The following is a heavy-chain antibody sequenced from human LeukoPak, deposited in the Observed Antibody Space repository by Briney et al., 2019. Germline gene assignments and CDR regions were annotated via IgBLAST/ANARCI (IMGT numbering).Heavy chain of an antibody. V-gene: IGHV3-53*01. CDR3: ARAAYDSGSYIVNHDY. D-gene: IGHD3-22*01. CDR1: GFTVSSNY. J-gene: IGHJ4*02. CDR2: IYSGGGA. Sequence: GGSLRLSCAASGFTVSSNYMSWVRQAPGKGLECVSVIYSGGGAYYADSVKGRFTISRDNSKNTLYLQMSSLRAEDTAVYYCARAAYDSGSYIVNHDYWGQGTLVTVSS.